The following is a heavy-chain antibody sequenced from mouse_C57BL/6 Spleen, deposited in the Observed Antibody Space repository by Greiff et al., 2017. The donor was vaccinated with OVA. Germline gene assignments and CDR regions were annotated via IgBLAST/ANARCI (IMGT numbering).Heavy chain of an antibody. CDR1: GFTFSDAW. Sequence: EVKLEESGGGLVQPGGSMKLSCAASGFTFSDAWMDWVRQSPEKGLEWVAEIRNKANNHATYYAESVKGRFTISRDDSKSSVYLQMNSLRAEDTGMYYCTRRRLLPYCYAMDYWGQGTSVTVSS. D-gene: IGHD2-3*01. CDR2: IRNKANNHAT. CDR3: TRRRLLPYCYAMDY. J-gene: IGHJ4*01. V-gene: IGHV6-6*01.